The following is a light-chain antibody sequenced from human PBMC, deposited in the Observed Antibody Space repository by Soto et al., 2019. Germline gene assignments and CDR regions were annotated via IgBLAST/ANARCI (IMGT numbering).Light chain of an antibody. CDR2: GAS. CDR3: QQYGSSPGT. Sequence: IVLTQSPGTLSLSPGERATPSCRASQSVSSSYLAWYQQKPGQAPRLLTYGASSRATGIPDRFSGSGSGTDFTLTISRLEPEDVAVYYCQQYGSSPGTFGQGTKVDIK. CDR1: QSVSSSY. V-gene: IGKV3-20*01. J-gene: IGKJ1*01.